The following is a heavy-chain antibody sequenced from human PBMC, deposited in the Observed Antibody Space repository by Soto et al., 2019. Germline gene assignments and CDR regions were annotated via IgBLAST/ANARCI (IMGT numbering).Heavy chain of an antibody. D-gene: IGHD3-22*01. CDR1: GYTFTSYY. Sequence: ASVKVSCKASGYTFTSYYMHWVRQAPGQGLEWMGIINPSGGSTSYAQKFQGRVTMTRDTSTSTVYMELSSLRSEDTAVYYCARVNRDYDSSGFYGMDVWGQGTTVTVSS. J-gene: IGHJ6*02. V-gene: IGHV1-46*01. CDR3: ARVNRDYDSSGFYGMDV. CDR2: INPSGGST.